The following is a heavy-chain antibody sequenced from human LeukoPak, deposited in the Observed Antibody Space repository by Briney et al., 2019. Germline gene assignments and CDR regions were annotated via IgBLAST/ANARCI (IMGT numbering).Heavy chain of an antibody. CDR2: IKQDGSEK. D-gene: IGHD3-3*01. CDR1: GFTFSSYA. V-gene: IGHV3-7*01. CDR3: ARDQRFLEWLSDAFDI. Sequence: GGSLRLSCAASGFTFSSYAMSWVRQAPGKGLEWVANIKQDGSEKYYVDSVKGRFTVSRDNAKNSMYLQMNSLRAEDTAVYYCARDQRFLEWLSDAFDIWGQGTVVTVSS. J-gene: IGHJ3*02.